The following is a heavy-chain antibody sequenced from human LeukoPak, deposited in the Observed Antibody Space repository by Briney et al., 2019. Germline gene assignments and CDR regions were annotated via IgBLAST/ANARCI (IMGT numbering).Heavy chain of an antibody. V-gene: IGHV3-30*04. Sequence: PGGSLRLSCAASGFTFSSYVMHWVRQAPGKGLEWVAIISYDGSNKYYADSVKGRFTISRDNSKNTLYLQMNSLRAADTAVYYCAKAEDDILTGYRFDYWGQGTLVTVSS. CDR1: GFTFSSYV. CDR3: AKAEDDILTGYRFDY. CDR2: ISYDGSNK. D-gene: IGHD3-9*01. J-gene: IGHJ4*02.